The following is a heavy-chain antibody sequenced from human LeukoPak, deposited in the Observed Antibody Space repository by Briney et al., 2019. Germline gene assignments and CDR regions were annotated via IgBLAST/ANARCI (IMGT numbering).Heavy chain of an antibody. Sequence: GGSLRLSCAASGFTLNDHYMDWVRQAPGKGLEWVGRIKNKRGSYTADYAASVKGRFTFSRDDSQNSLYLQMNSLKIEDTAVYYCGRDTATALDYWGQGTLVTVSS. CDR1: GFTLNDHY. V-gene: IGHV3-72*01. CDR3: GRDTATALDY. CDR2: IKNKRGSYTA. J-gene: IGHJ4*02. D-gene: IGHD6-13*01.